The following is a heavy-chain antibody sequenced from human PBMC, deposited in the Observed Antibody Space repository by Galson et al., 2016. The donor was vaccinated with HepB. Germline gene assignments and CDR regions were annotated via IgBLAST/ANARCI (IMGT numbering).Heavy chain of an antibody. CDR3: ARGRPASGSTSSCMDV. CDR1: GFSFNIYA. Sequence: SLRLSCAASGFSFNIYAMSWVRQAPGKGLEWVSDIFGGGGSTFYADSVKGRFTISRDNSKNTLDLQMNSLRAEDTAVYYRARGRPASGSTSSCMDVWGQGTTVTVSS. J-gene: IGHJ6*02. V-gene: IGHV3-23*01. CDR2: IFGGGGST. D-gene: IGHD6-6*01.